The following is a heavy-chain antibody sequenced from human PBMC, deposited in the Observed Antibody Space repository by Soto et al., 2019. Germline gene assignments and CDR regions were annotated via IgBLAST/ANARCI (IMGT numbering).Heavy chain of an antibody. Sequence: GGSLRLSCAASGFTCSDYYVSWIRQAPGKGLEWVSYISSSSSTIYYADSVKGRFTISRDNAKNSLYLQMNSLRAEDTAVYYCARHPERIAQIGWFDPWGQGTLVTVSS. J-gene: IGHJ5*02. D-gene: IGHD6-13*01. CDR3: ARHPERIAQIGWFDP. V-gene: IGHV3-11*04. CDR1: GFTCSDYY. CDR2: ISSSSSTI.